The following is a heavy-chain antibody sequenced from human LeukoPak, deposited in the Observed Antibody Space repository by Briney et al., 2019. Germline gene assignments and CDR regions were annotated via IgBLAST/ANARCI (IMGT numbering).Heavy chain of an antibody. D-gene: IGHD2-15*01. CDR1: GFTFSSYG. J-gene: IGHJ4*02. V-gene: IGHV3-23*01. CDR2: ISGSGGST. CDR3: AKAPCGGSCYYCDY. Sequence: GGSLRLSCAASGFTFSSYGMSWVRQAPGKGLEWVSAISGSGGSTYYADSVKGRVTISRDSSKNTLYLKMNTLRAADKAVYYCAKAPCGGSCYYCDYWGQGTLVTVSS.